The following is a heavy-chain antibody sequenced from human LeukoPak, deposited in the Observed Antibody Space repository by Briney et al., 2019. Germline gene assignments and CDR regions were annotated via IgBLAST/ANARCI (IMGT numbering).Heavy chain of an antibody. CDR1: GGSFSGYY. V-gene: IGHV4-34*01. Sequence: SETLSLSCAVYGGSFSGYYWSWIRQPPGKGLEWIGEINHSGYTNYNPSLKSRVTISVDTSRDQFSLKLSSVTAADTAVYYCARPRGENTSGYYYVWGQGTLVTVSS. J-gene: IGHJ4*02. CDR2: INHSGYT. CDR3: ARPRGENTSGYYYV. D-gene: IGHD5-12*01.